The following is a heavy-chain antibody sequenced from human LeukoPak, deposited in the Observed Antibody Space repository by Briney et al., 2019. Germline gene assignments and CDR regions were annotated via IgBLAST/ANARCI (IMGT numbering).Heavy chain of an antibody. CDR3: ASWSRIYGMDV. D-gene: IGHD5/OR15-5a*01. CDR2: INSDGSST. J-gene: IGHJ6*02. CDR1: GFTLSSYW. Sequence: GGSLTLSCAASGFTLSSYWMHWVRHAPGKGLLWVSRINSDGSSTNYADSVKGRFTISRDKAKNTVYLQMNSLRAEDTAVYYCASWSRIYGMDVWGQGTTVTVSS. V-gene: IGHV3-74*01.